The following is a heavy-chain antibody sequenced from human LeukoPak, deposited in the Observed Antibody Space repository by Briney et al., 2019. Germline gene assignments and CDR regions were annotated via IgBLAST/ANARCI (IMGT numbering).Heavy chain of an antibody. CDR3: AKASSALGYCSGGSCYSVDY. CDR2: IKPDGSEK. D-gene: IGHD2-15*01. CDR1: GFTFSNYY. J-gene: IGHJ4*02. Sequence: GGSLRLSCAASGFTFSNYYMTWVRLPPGKGLEWVANIKPDGSEKWCVDSVKGRFTISRDNARNSLFLQMDSLRAEDTAVYYCAKASSALGYCSGGSCYSVDYWGQGTLVTVSS. V-gene: IGHV3-7*01.